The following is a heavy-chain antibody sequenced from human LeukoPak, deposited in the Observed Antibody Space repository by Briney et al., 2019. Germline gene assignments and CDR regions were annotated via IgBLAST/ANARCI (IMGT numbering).Heavy chain of an antibody. CDR3: ARVRGSYGHFDY. Sequence: PSETLSLTCTVSGGSISSGDYYWSWTRQPPGTGLEWIGYIYYSGSTYYNPSLKSRVTISVDTSKNQFSLKLSSVTAADTAVYYCARVRGSYGHFDYWGQGTLVTVSS. J-gene: IGHJ4*02. CDR1: GGSISSGDYY. D-gene: IGHD5-18*01. CDR2: IYYSGST. V-gene: IGHV4-30-4*01.